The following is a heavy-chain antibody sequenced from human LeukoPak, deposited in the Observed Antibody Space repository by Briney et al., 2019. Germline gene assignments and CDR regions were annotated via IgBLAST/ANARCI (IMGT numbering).Heavy chain of an antibody. CDR1: GYIFTSYG. J-gene: IGHJ5*02. D-gene: IGHD3-22*01. Sequence: ASVTVSYMASGYIFTSYGISWVRQAPGQGLEWMGWISVYNGNTNYPQRLKRRVTMTTDTSTTTAYMELRSLRSDDTAVYYCARDINGYYYDSHGYYPTDLWGQGTLVTVSS. CDR3: ARDINGYYYDSHGYYPTDL. V-gene: IGHV1-18*01. CDR2: ISVYNGNT.